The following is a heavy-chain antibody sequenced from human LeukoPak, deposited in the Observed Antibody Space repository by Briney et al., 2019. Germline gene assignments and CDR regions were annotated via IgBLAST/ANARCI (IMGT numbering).Heavy chain of an antibody. CDR3: ARGESYFAY. CDR1: GGSINNYY. CDR2: IFSSGLT. V-gene: IGHV4-59*01. J-gene: IGHJ4*02. Sequence: SETLSLTCPVSGGSINNYYWDWIRQPPGKGLEWIGYIFSSGLTKYNPSLKSRVTISVDTSNNQFSLKLNSVTAADTALYYCARGESYFAYWGQGALVTVSS.